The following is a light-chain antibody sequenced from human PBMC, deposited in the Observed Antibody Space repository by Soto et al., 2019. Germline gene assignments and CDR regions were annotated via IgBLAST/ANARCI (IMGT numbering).Light chain of an antibody. CDR1: QGISNY. CDR2: AAS. Sequence: DIPMTQLPTTLSGSVGNRVTITCRASQGISNYLAWYQQKPGTVPKLLISAASTLQTGVPSRFSGGGSGTDFTLTISSLQPEDVATYYCQKYNSAPWTFGQGTKG. CDR3: QKYNSAPWT. V-gene: IGKV1-27*01. J-gene: IGKJ1*01.